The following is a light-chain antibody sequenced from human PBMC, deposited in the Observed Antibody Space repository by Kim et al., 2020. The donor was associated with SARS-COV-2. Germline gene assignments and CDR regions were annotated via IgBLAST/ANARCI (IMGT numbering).Light chain of an antibody. Sequence: DIVMTQSADSLAVSLGERATINCKSSQSVLYSSNNKNYLAWYQQKPGQPPKLLIYWASTRESGVPDRFSGSGSGTDFTLSISSLQAEDVAVYYCQEYYSSPWTFGQGTTVDIK. CDR2: WAS. J-gene: IGKJ1*01. CDR3: QEYYSSPWT. CDR1: QSVLYSSNNKNY. V-gene: IGKV4-1*01.